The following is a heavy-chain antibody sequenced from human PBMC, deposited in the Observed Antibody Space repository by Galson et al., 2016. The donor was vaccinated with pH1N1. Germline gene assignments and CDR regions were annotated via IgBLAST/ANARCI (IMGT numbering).Heavy chain of an antibody. Sequence: TFSDYWMHWVRQAPGKGLVWVSHINIDGSTTVYADSVKGRFTISRDNARNTLFLQMNSLRAEDTGVYYCARPRATALAYGFDPWGQGTLVTVSS. J-gene: IGHJ5*02. D-gene: IGHD2-21*02. V-gene: IGHV3-74*01. CDR3: ARPRATALAYGFDP. CDR1: TFSDYW. CDR2: INIDGSTT.